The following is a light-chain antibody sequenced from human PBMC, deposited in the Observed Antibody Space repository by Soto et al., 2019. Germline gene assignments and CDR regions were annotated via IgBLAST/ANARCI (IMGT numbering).Light chain of an antibody. CDR2: DTS. CDR3: QHRSDWRWT. V-gene: IGKV3-11*01. CDR1: QTVNNY. J-gene: IGKJ1*01. Sequence: LTQSPATLSVSPGGRTILSCRASQTVNNYLAWYQQKPGQAPRLLIYDTSKRAPGVPARFTGSGSGTAFTLTIDIVEPEDYAIYYCQHRSDWRWTFGQGTKVEIK.